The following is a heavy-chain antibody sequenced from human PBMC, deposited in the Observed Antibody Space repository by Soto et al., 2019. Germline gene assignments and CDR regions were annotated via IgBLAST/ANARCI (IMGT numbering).Heavy chain of an antibody. Sequence: QITLKESGPTLVKPTQTLTLTCTFSGFSLSTSGVGVGWIRQPPGKALGWLALIYWDDDKRYSPSLKSRLTITKDTSKNQVVLTMTNMDPVDTATYYCARVPYDYVWGSYREVDYWGQGTLVTVSS. CDR3: ARVPYDYVWGSYREVDY. V-gene: IGHV2-5*02. J-gene: IGHJ4*02. CDR2: IYWDDDK. D-gene: IGHD3-16*02. CDR1: GFSLSTSGVG.